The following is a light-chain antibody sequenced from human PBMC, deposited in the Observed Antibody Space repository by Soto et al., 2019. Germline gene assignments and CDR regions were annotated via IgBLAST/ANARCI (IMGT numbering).Light chain of an antibody. Sequence: QSALTQPASVSGSPGLSITISCTGTSSDVGGYNYVSWYQQHPGKAPKLMICEVSNRPSGVSNRFSGSKSSNTASLTISGLQAEDEADYYCSSFTSSHTWVFGGGTKLTVL. CDR1: SSDVGGYNY. J-gene: IGLJ3*02. CDR2: EVS. V-gene: IGLV2-14*01. CDR3: SSFTSSHTWV.